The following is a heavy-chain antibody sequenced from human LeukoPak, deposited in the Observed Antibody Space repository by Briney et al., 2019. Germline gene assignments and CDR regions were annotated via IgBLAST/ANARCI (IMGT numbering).Heavy chain of an antibody. CDR2: IIPIFGTA. CDR3: ARDRYCSSTSCYSGDYGMDV. D-gene: IGHD2-2*01. V-gene: IGHV1-69*13. J-gene: IGHJ6*04. Sequence: ASVKVSGKASGGTFSSYAISWVRQAPGQGLEWMGGIIPIFGTANYAQKFQGRVTITADESTSTAYMELSSLRSEDTAVYYCARDRYCSSTSCYSGDYGMDVWGKGTTVTVSS. CDR1: GGTFSSYA.